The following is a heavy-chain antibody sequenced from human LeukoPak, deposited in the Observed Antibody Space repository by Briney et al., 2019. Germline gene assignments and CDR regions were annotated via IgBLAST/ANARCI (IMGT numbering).Heavy chain of an antibody. CDR3: ARVSVAGTEDYFDY. CDR2: IYTSGST. V-gene: IGHV4-61*02. Sequence: SETLSLTCTVSGGSISSGSYYWSWIRQPAGKGLEWIGRIYTSGSTNYNPSLKSRVPISVDTSKNQFSLKLSSVTAADTAVYYCARVSVAGTEDYFDYWGQGTLVTVSS. D-gene: IGHD6-19*01. J-gene: IGHJ4*02. CDR1: GGSISSGSYY.